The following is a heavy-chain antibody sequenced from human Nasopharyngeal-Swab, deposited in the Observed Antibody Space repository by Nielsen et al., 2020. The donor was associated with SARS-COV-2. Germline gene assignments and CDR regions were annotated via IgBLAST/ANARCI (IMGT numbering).Heavy chain of an antibody. CDR1: GFTFSSDS. CDR2: ISSSSSYI. Sequence: GGSLRLCCAAAGFTFSSDSMNRVRQAPGKELERVPAISSSSSYIYYADSVKGRFTISRDNAKNSLYLQMNSLRAEDTAVYYCARVEMATITTSYYYYYGMDVWGQGTTVTVSS. J-gene: IGHJ6*02. D-gene: IGHD5-24*01. V-gene: IGHV3-21*01. CDR3: ARVEMATITTSYYYYYGMDV.